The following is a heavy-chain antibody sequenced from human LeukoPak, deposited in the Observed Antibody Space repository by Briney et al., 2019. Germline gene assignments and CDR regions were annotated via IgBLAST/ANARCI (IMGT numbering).Heavy chain of an antibody. CDR2: ISSSGSTI. D-gene: IGHD3-10*01. CDR3: ARDRSILWFGEHNAFDI. J-gene: IGHJ3*02. CDR1: GFTFSDYY. Sequence: GGSLRLSCAASGFTFSDYYVSWIRQAPGKGLEWVSYISSSGSTIYYADSVKGRFTISRDNAKNSLYLQMNSLRAEDTAVYYCARDRSILWFGEHNAFDIWGQGTMVTVSS. V-gene: IGHV3-11*01.